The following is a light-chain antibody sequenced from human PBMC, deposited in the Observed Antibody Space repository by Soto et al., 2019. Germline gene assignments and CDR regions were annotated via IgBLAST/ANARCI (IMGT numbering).Light chain of an antibody. V-gene: IGKV1-5*03. Sequence: DIQMTQSPSTLSASVGDRVTITCRASQSIDRWLAWYQQKPGKAPKLLMYKASSLESGVPSKFSGSGSETEFTRTISSLQPDDFATYYCQHYKSYPWTFGQGTRVDIK. CDR1: QSIDRW. CDR2: KAS. J-gene: IGKJ1*01. CDR3: QHYKSYPWT.